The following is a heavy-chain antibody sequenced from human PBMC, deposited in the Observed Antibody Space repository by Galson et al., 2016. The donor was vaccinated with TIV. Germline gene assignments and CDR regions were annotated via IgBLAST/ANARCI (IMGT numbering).Heavy chain of an antibody. CDR2: IRYDGKSQ. J-gene: IGHJ3*01. CDR3: AKLSGYNCDWDAFDV. CDR1: GFTFNNYG. V-gene: IGHV3-30*02. D-gene: IGHD1-20*01. Sequence: SLRLSCAASGFTFNNYGMHWVRQTPGKGLDWVAFIRYDGKSQFYGDSVKGRFTVSRDRSTNTLYLQMNNVRPDDTALYYCAKLSGYNCDWDAFDVWGQGTMVIVSS.